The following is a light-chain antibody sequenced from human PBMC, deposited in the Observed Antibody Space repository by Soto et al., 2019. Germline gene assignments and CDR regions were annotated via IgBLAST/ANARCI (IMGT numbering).Light chain of an antibody. CDR1: RGISTN. V-gene: IGKV3-11*01. Sequence: IVMTQSPVSLSVSPGDRATLSCWATRGISTNLAWYQQKPGQAPRLLIYDASNRATGIPARFSGSGSGTDFTLTISRLEPEDFAVYYCQQRSNWPPSITFGQGTRLEIK. J-gene: IGKJ5*01. CDR2: DAS. CDR3: QQRSNWPPSIT.